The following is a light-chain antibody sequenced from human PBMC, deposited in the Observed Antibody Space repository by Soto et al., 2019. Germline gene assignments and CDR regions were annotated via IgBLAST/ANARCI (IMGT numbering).Light chain of an antibody. CDR1: QGISSY. V-gene: IGKV1-9*01. Sequence: DIQLTQSPFFLSASVGDRVTITCRASQGISSYLVWYQQKAGKAPKSLIYAASTFQTGVPSRFSGSGSGTEFTLTISSLQPEDFATYYCLQHNTSPWAFGQGTKVDIK. J-gene: IGKJ1*01. CDR3: LQHNTSPWA. CDR2: AAS.